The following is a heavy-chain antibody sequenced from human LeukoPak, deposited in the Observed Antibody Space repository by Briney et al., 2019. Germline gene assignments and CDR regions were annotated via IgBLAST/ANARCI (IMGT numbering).Heavy chain of an antibody. V-gene: IGHV1-2*02. CDR3: ARDGGLWFDNRPYYCFMDV. D-gene: IGHD3-10*01. CDR1: GYSFTGYY. CDR2: INPDSGVT. Sequence: ASVKVSCKASGYSFTGYYMHWLRQAPGQGLDWMGWINPDSGVTDNAQKFQGRVTMTRDTSISTAYMEVRGLTSDDTAVYYCARDGGLWFDNRPYYCFMDVWGKGTTVTVSS. J-gene: IGHJ6*03.